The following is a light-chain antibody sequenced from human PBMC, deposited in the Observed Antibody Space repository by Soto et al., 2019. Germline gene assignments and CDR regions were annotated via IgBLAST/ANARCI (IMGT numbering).Light chain of an antibody. CDR3: EYYGTSIP. V-gene: IGKV3-20*01. J-gene: IGKJ4*01. Sequence: EIVLTQSPGTLSLSPGERVTLSCRASQSISNNHLAWYQQKPGQAPRLLIHGTSNRATCIPDRFSGSGSGPDFTLTCSRLEPEDFAVYYCEYYGTSIPFGGGTKGEIK. CDR2: GTS. CDR1: QSISNNH.